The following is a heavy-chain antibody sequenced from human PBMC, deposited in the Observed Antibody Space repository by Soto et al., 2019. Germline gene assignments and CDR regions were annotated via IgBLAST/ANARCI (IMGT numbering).Heavy chain of an antibody. Sequence: GGSLRLSCAASGFTFSNAWMNWVRQAPGKGLEWVGRIKSKTDGGTTDYAAPVKGRFTISRDDSKNTLYLQMNSLKTEDTAVYYCTTDSTTMTRQAFDIWGQGTTVTVSS. D-gene: IGHD3-22*01. V-gene: IGHV3-15*07. J-gene: IGHJ3*02. CDR3: TTDSTTMTRQAFDI. CDR1: GFTFSNAW. CDR2: IKSKTDGGTT.